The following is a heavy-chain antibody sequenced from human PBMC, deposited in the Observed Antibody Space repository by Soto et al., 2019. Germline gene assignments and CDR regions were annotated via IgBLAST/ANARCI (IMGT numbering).Heavy chain of an antibody. J-gene: IGHJ6*02. Sequence: LSLPRAVYGGSFSGYYWSWIRQPPGKGLEWIGEINHSGSTNYNPSLKSRVTISVDTSKNQFSLKLSSVTAADTAVYYCARGIVGARGGYYYGMDVWGQGTTVTVSS. V-gene: IGHV4-34*01. CDR3: ARGIVGARGGYYYGMDV. D-gene: IGHD1-26*01. CDR1: GGSFSGYY. CDR2: INHSGST.